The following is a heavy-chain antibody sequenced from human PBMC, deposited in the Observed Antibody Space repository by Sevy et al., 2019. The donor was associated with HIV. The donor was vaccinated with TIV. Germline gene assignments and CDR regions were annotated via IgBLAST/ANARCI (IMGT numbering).Heavy chain of an antibody. J-gene: IGHJ4*02. V-gene: IGHV3-7*01. Sequence: GGSLRLSCEVSGFTFSNYWMTWVRQAPGKGLEWVANIKEDGSDKYYGHSVKGLFSISRHNAKNSLYLEMNSLRAEDTAVYDCVREGLASATDFDYCGQLTLVTVSS. D-gene: IGHD2-15*01. CDR2: IKEDGSDK. CDR3: VREGLASATDFDY. CDR1: GFTFSNYW.